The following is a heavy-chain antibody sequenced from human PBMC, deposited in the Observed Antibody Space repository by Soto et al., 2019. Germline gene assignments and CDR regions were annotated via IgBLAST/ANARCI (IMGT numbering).Heavy chain of an antibody. Sequence: ASVKVSCKASGYTFTSYAMHWVRQAPGQGLEWMGWINPNSGGTNYAQKFQGWVTMTRDTSVSTAYMELSRLRSDDTAVYYCARDKGAFDIWGQGTMVTVSS. CDR2: INPNSGGT. CDR1: GYTFTSYA. J-gene: IGHJ3*02. CDR3: ARDKGAFDI. V-gene: IGHV1-2*04.